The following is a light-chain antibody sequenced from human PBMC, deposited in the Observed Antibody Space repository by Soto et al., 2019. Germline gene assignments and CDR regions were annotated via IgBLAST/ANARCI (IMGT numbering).Light chain of an antibody. V-gene: IGKV1-39*01. CDR1: QSIRRY. CDR3: QQYNKWPGT. CDR2: AAS. J-gene: IGKJ1*01. Sequence: IQMTQSPASLSASLGDRVTITCRASQSIRRYLNWYQQKPGKAPKLLIYAASSLQSGVPSRFSGSGSGTDFTLTISSLQPEDFEVYCCQQYNKWPGTFGQGTKVDIK.